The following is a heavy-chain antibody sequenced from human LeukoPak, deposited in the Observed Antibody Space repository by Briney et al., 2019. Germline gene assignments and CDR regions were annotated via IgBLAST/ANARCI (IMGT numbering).Heavy chain of an antibody. Sequence: ASVKVSCKASGYTFTSYGISWVRRAPGQGLEWMGWISAYNGNTNYAQKLQGRVTMTTDTSTSTAYMELRSLRSDDTAVYYCARASDIASSHDYWGQGTLVTVSS. D-gene: IGHD5/OR15-5a*01. CDR3: ARASDIASSHDY. J-gene: IGHJ4*02. CDR1: GYTFTSYG. V-gene: IGHV1-18*01. CDR2: ISAYNGNT.